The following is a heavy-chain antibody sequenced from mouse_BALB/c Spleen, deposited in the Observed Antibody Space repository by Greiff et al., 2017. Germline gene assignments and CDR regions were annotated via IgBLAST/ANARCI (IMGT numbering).Heavy chain of an antibody. V-gene: IGHV14-1*02. Sequence: EVQLVESGAELVRPGALVKLSCKASGFNIKDYYMHWVKQRPEQGLEWIGWIDPENGNTIYDPKLQGKASITADTSSNTAYLQLSSLTSEDTAVYYCAPYGSWFAYWGQGTLVTVSA. CDR1: GFNIKDYY. D-gene: IGHD2-10*02. CDR2: IDPENGNT. CDR3: APYGSWFAY. J-gene: IGHJ3*01.